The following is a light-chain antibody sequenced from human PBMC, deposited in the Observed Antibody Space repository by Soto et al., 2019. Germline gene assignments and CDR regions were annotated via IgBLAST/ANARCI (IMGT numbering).Light chain of an antibody. CDR3: QHVDRYRVYT. CDR2: APS. V-gene: IGKV1-9*01. J-gene: IGKJ2*01. CDR1: QGIGSY. Sequence: DFQLTQSPSFLSASVGDRVTITCRASQGIGSYLVWYQQKPGQAPNLLSYAPSTLQSGVPSRFSGSRSQTEFTLTISSRQAEDFATYYCQHVDRYRVYTFGQGTKLEIK.